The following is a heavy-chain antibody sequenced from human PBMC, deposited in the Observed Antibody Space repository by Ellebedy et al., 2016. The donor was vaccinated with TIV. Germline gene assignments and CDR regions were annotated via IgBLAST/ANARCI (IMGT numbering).Heavy chain of an antibody. D-gene: IGHD3-22*01. CDR3: ARTVVPMIVVVTTVEYYFDY. J-gene: IGHJ4*02. Sequence: SVKVSCXASGGTFSSNALSWVRQAPGEGLEWMGGIIPILGTPNYAQKFQGRVTITADESTSTAYMELSSLRSGDTAMYYCARTVVPMIVVVTTVEYYFDYWGQGTLVTVSS. V-gene: IGHV1-69*13. CDR2: IIPILGTP. CDR1: GGTFSSNA.